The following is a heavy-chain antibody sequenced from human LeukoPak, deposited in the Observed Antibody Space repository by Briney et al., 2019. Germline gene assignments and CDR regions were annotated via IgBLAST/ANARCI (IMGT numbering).Heavy chain of an antibody. CDR3: ARGFVRDY. CDR2: IYPGDSDT. Sequence: GESLKISCKGFGYNFPNNWIAWVRQMPGTGLEWMGIIYPGDSDTRYSPSFQGQVSISADKSINTAYLQWSSLKASDSAMYYCARGFVRDYWGQGTLVTVSS. D-gene: IGHD3-16*01. J-gene: IGHJ4*02. V-gene: IGHV5-51*01. CDR1: GYNFPNNW.